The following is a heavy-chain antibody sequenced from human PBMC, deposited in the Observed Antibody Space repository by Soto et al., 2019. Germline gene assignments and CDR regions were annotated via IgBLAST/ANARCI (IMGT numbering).Heavy chain of an antibody. CDR3: ARAVAVAADFDY. CDR2: INAVNGNT. CDR1: GYTFTGYA. V-gene: IGHV1-3*05. D-gene: IGHD6-19*01. Sequence: QVQLVQSGAEEKKPGASVKVSCKASGYTFTGYAMHWVRQAPGQRLEWMGWINAVNGNTKYSQKFQGRVTITRDTSASTAYMELSSLRSECTAVYYCARAVAVAADFDYWGQGTLVTVSS. J-gene: IGHJ4*02.